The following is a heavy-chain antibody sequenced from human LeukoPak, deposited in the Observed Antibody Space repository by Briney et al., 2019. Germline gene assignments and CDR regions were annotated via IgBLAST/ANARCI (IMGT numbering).Heavy chain of an antibody. CDR3: ARGYNWNGADAFDI. Sequence: GGSLRLSCAAAGFTFSSYAMRWVRQAPGKGLEWVAVISYDGSNKYYADSVKGRFTISRDNSKNTLYLQMNSLSAEDTAVYYCARGYNWNGADAFDIWGQGTMVTVSS. V-gene: IGHV3-30*04. D-gene: IGHD1-20*01. J-gene: IGHJ3*02. CDR1: GFTFSSYA. CDR2: ISYDGSNK.